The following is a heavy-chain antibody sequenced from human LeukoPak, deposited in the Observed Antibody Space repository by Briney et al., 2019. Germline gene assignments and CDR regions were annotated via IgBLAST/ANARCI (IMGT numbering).Heavy chain of an antibody. J-gene: IGHJ4*02. Sequence: SETLSLPCTLSGGSVSISSDYWGWSRQPPWKGLEWIGSIFFSETTYYSPSLKGRITICIDTSKNQFALKLSSVAAADTAVYFCARGQWLVPLDFWGQGILVTLSS. V-gene: IGHV4-39*01. CDR1: GGSVSISSDY. CDR3: ARGQWLVPLDF. CDR2: IFFSETT. D-gene: IGHD6-19*01.